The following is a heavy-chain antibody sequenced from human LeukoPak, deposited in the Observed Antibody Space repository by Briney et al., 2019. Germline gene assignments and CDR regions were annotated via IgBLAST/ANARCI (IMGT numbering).Heavy chain of an antibody. CDR3: ARQHDYGDYNASDI. V-gene: IGHV4-39*01. CDR2: IYYSGST. CDR1: GGSISSSSDY. D-gene: IGHD4-17*01. Sequence: SETLSLPCTVCGGSISSSSDYGGWVRQPPGKGLEWIESIYYSGSTYYNPSPKTRVTISVDTSKTQFSLKLSSVTAADTAVYYCARQHDYGDYNASDIWGQGTMVTVSS. J-gene: IGHJ3*02.